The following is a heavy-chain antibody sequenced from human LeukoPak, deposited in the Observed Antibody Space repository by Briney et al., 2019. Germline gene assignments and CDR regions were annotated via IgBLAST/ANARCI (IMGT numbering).Heavy chain of an antibody. D-gene: IGHD5-18*01. CDR2: FDPEDGET. CDR3: ATGTRGYSYGYLYYYGMDV. J-gene: IGHJ6*02. Sequence: GASVTVSCKVSGYTLTELSMHWVRQAPGKGLEWMGGFDPEDGETIYAQKFQGRVTMTEDTSTDTAYMELSSLRSEDTAVYYCATGTRGYSYGYLYYYGMDVWGQGTTVTVSS. V-gene: IGHV1-24*01. CDR1: GYTLTELS.